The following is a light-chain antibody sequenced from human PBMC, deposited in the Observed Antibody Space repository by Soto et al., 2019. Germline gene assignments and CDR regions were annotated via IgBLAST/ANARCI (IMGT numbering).Light chain of an antibody. CDR2: DVN. CDR1: GSHVGGYNF. Sequence: QSALTQPPSASGSPGQSVTISCTGTGSHVGGYNFVSWYQQHPGKAPKLMIYDVNKRPSGVPDRFSGSRSGNTASLTVSGLQGEDEADYYCSSYAGSNNWVFGGGTKLTVL. V-gene: IGLV2-8*01. CDR3: SSYAGSNNWV. J-gene: IGLJ3*02.